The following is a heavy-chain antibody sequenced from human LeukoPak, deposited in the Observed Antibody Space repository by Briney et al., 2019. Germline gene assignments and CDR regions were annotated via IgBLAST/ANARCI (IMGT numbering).Heavy chain of an antibody. CDR2: ISSSSSYI. J-gene: IGHJ4*02. CDR1: RFTFSSYA. V-gene: IGHV3-21*01. CDR3: AKDHAGGTRSGSYETLAGY. D-gene: IGHD3-10*01. Sequence: GGSLRLSCAASRFTFSSYAMSWVRQAPGKGLEWVSSISSSSSYIYYADSVKGRFTISRDNAKNSLYLQMNSLRAEDTAVYYCAKDHAGGTRSGSYETLAGYWGQGTLVTVSS.